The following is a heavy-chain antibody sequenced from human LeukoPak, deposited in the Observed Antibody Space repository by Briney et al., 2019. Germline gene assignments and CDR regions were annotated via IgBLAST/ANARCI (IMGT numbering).Heavy chain of an antibody. V-gene: IGHV4-31*03. CDR2: IYYSGST. CDR1: GGSISSGGYY. CDR3: ARTRSDYGDWYFGL. D-gene: IGHD4-17*01. J-gene: IGHJ2*01. Sequence: KPSQTLSLTCTVSGGSISSGGYYWSWIRQHPGKGLEWIGYIYYSGSTYYNPSLKSRVTISVDTSKNQFSLKLSSVTAADTAVYYCARTRSDYGDWYFGLWGRGTLVTVSS.